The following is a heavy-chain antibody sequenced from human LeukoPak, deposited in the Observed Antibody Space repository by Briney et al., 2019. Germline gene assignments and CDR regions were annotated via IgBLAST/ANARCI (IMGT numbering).Heavy chain of an antibody. CDR3: ARAIRGSAVDTGDR. CDR1: GFIFPNAW. V-gene: IGHV3-7*01. CDR2: IKNDGSEE. J-gene: IGHJ4*02. D-gene: IGHD3-10*01. Sequence: GGSLRLSCAASGFIFPNAWMHWVRQAPGKGLEGVANIKNDGSEEYYVDSVKGRFTISRDNARNSLFLQMNSLTVEDTAVYYCARAIRGSAVDTGDRWGQGTLVTVSS.